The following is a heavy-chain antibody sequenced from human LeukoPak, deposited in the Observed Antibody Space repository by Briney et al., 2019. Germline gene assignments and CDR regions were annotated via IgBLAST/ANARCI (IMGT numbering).Heavy chain of an antibody. Sequence: GGSLRLSCAASGFTFSSYSMNWVRQAPGKGLEWVSAISGSGGSTYYADSVKGRFTISRDNSKNTLYLQMNSLRAEDTAVYYCAKGTVLLWFGELFYYWGQGTLVTVSS. D-gene: IGHD3-10*01. J-gene: IGHJ4*02. CDR2: ISGSGGST. V-gene: IGHV3-23*01. CDR1: GFTFSSYS. CDR3: AKGTVLLWFGELFYY.